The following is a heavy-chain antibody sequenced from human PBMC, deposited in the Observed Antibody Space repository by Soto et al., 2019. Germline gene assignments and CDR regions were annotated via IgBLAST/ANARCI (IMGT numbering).Heavy chain of an antibody. CDR2: IIPIFGTA. CDR1: VGTFSSYA. J-gene: IGHJ3*02. V-gene: IGHV1-69*13. CDR3: ARGESFDAFDT. D-gene: IGHD3-16*01. Sequence: GXSVKVSCKASVGTFSSYAISWVRQAPGQGLEWMGGIIPIFGTANYAQKFQGRVTITADESTSTAYMELSSLRSEDTAVYYCARGESFDAFDTWGQGTMVTVSS.